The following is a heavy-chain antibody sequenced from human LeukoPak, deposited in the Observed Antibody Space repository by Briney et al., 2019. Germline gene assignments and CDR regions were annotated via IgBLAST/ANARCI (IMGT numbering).Heavy chain of an antibody. CDR3: ARGGRKAVAGTPNWFDP. D-gene: IGHD6-19*01. CDR2: ISSSSSTI. Sequence: HPGGSLRLSCAASGFTFSSYSMNWVRQAPGKGLEWVSYISSSSSTIYYADSVKGRFTISRDNAKNSLYLQMNSLRAEDTAVYYCARGGRKAVAGTPNWFDPWGQGTLVTVSS. CDR1: GFTFSSYS. J-gene: IGHJ5*02. V-gene: IGHV3-48*01.